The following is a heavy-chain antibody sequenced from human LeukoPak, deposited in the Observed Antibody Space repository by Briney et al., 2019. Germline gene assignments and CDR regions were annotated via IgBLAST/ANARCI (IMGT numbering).Heavy chain of an antibody. V-gene: IGHV1-69*06. CDR1: GGTFSSYA. Sequence: SVKVSCKASGGTFSSYAISWVRQAPGQGLEWMGGIIPIFGTANYAQKFQGRVTITADKSTSTAYMELSSLRAEDTAVYYCARLLVYNSGGEAFDHWGQGTLVTVSS. D-gene: IGHD1-20*01. CDR3: ARLLVYNSGGEAFDH. J-gene: IGHJ4*02. CDR2: IIPIFGTA.